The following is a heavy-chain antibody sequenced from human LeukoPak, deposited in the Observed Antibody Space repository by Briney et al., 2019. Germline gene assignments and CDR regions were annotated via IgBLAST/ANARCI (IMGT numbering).Heavy chain of an antibody. J-gene: IGHJ3*02. D-gene: IGHD6-19*01. CDR2: IDWDDDK. Sequence: SGPALVKPTQTLTLTCTFSGFSPSTSGMCVSWIRQPPGKALEWLARIDWDDDKYYSTSLKTRLTISKDTSKNQVVLTMTNMDPVDTATYYCARISIAVAGNAFDIWGQGTMVTVSS. V-gene: IGHV2-70*11. CDR3: ARISIAVAGNAFDI. CDR1: GFSPSTSGMC.